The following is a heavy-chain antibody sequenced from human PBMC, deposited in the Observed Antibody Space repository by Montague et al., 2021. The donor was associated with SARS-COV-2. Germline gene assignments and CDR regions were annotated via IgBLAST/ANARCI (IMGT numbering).Heavy chain of an antibody. J-gene: IGHJ6*02. D-gene: IGHD3-10*01. CDR1: GGSFSTYS. CDR2: IYHSGST. V-gene: IGHV4-34*01. CDR3: ARRRVGVVPAPILGVGPYYADDGMDV. Sequence: SETLSLTCTVPGGSFSTYSWNWIRQPPGKGLEWIGDIYHSGSTNYNPSLKSRVTISADTSKNQFSLKLTSVAAADTAVYYCARRRVGVVPAPILGVGPYYADDGMDVWGQGTMVTVSS.